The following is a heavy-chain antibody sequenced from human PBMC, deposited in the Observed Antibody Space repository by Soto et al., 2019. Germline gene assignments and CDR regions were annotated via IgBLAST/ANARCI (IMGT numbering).Heavy chain of an antibody. J-gene: IGHJ4*02. V-gene: IGHV1-3*01. CDR3: ARAKYSYGYDFDY. Sequence: GASVKVSCKTSGYTFTSYAMHWVRQAPGQRLEWMGWINAGNGNTKYSQKFQGRVTITRDTSASTAYMELSSLRSEDTAVYYCARAKYSYGYDFDYWGQGTLVTVSS. CDR1: GYTFTSYA. D-gene: IGHD5-18*01. CDR2: INAGNGNT.